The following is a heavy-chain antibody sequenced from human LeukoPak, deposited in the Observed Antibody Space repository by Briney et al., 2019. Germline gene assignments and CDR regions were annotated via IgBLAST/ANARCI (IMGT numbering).Heavy chain of an antibody. CDR3: AGERSVYASPYYYHYMDV. V-gene: IGHV4-30-2*01. CDR1: GGSISSGGYY. J-gene: IGHJ6*03. CDR2: IYHSGST. Sequence: PSQTLSLTCTVSGGSISSGGYYWSWIRQPPGKGLEWIGYIYHSGSTYYNPSLKSRVTISVDRSKNQFSLKLSSVTAADTAVYYCAGERSVYASPYYYHYMDVWGKGTTVTVSS. D-gene: IGHD3-3*01.